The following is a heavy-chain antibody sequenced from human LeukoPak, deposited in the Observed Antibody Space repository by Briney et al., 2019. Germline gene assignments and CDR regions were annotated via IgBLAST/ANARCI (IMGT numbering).Heavy chain of an antibody. CDR3: ARVWFGELPNWFDP. V-gene: IGHV4-39*01. Sequence: SETLSLTCTVSGVSISSSNSYWGWIRQPPGKGLEWIGSIYYTGNTYYNASLKSRVTISIDTSKNQISLKLSSVTAADTAVYYCARVWFGELPNWFDPWGQGTLVTVSS. J-gene: IGHJ5*02. CDR1: GVSISSSNSY. CDR2: IYYTGNT. D-gene: IGHD3-10*01.